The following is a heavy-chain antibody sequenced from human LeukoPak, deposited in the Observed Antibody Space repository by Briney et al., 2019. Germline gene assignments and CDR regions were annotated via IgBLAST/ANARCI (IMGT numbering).Heavy chain of an antibody. Sequence: ASETLSLTCTVSGGSISSSSYYWGWLRQPPGKGLEWIGSIYYSGSTYYNPSLKSRVTISVDTSKNQFSLKLSSVTAADTAVYYCARRTRKDYYFDYWGQGTLVTVSS. D-gene: IGHD3/OR15-3a*01. V-gene: IGHV4-39*01. J-gene: IGHJ4*02. CDR2: IYYSGST. CDR1: GGSISSSSYY. CDR3: ARRTRKDYYFDY.